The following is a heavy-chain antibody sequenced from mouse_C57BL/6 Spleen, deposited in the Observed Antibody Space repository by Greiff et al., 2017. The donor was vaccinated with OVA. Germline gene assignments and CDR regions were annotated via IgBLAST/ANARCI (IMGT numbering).Heavy chain of an antibody. V-gene: IGHV1-26*01. CDR1: GYTFTDYY. CDR3: ASPKGFAY. CDR2: INPNNGGT. Sequence: VQLQQSGPELVKPGASVKISCKASGYTFTDYYMNWVKQSHGKSLEWIGDINPNNGGTSYNQKFKGKATLTVDKSSSTAYMELRSLTSEDSAVYYCASPKGFAYWGQGTLVTVSA. J-gene: IGHJ3*01.